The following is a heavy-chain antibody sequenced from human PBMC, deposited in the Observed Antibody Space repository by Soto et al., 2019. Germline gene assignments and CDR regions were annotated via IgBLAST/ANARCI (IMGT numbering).Heavy chain of an antibody. Sequence: SETLSLTCTVSGGSMSRPGFYWSWIRQHPGKGLEWLGYIFCSGRTFYNPSLKSRITISADTSKNQFSLRQTSVTAADTAVYYCARELRAGDSYRLHFDYWGQGALVTVSS. CDR3: ARELRAGDSYRLHFDY. CDR2: IFCSGRT. V-gene: IGHV4-31*03. J-gene: IGHJ4*02. CDR1: GGSMSRPGFY. D-gene: IGHD5-18*01.